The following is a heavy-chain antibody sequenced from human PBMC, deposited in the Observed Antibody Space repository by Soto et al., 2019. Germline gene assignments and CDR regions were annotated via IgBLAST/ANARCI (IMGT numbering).Heavy chain of an antibody. CDR1: GGTFSSYT. V-gene: IGHV1-69*04. CDR3: ARERITIFGVAADAFDI. J-gene: IGHJ3*02. CDR2: IIPILGIA. Sequence: GASVKVSCKASGGTFSSYTISWVRQAPGQGLEWMGRIIPILGIANYAQKFQGRVTITADESTSTAYMELSSLRSEDTAVYYCARERITIFGVAADAFDIWGQGTMVTVSS. D-gene: IGHD3-3*01.